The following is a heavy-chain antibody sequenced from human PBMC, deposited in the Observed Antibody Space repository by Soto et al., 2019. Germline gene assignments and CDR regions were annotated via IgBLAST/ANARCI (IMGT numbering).Heavy chain of an antibody. Sequence: QVQLVQSGAEVKKPGSSVKVSCKASGGTFSSYTISWVRQAPGQGLEWMGRIIPILGIANYAQKSQGRVTITTNKSTSTPYIELSSMRSEDTAVYYCARQGDYYDRKAFDIWGQGTMVTVSS. CDR2: IIPILGIA. D-gene: IGHD3-10*02. CDR1: GGTFSSYT. J-gene: IGHJ3*02. CDR3: ARQGDYYDRKAFDI. V-gene: IGHV1-69*02.